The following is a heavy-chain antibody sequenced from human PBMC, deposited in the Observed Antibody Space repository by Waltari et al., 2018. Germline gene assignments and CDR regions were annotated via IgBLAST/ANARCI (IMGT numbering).Heavy chain of an antibody. CDR3: ARHLYSGPDDY. J-gene: IGHJ4*02. V-gene: IGHV4-34*01. CDR2: INHSGST. D-gene: IGHD5-12*01. CDR1: GGSFSGYY. Sequence: QVQLQQWGAGLLKPSETLSLTCAVYGGSFSGYYWSWIRQPPGKGLEWIGEINHSGSTNYTPALKSRVTISVDTSKNQFSLKLSSVTAADTAVYYCARHLYSGPDDYWGQGTLVTVSS.